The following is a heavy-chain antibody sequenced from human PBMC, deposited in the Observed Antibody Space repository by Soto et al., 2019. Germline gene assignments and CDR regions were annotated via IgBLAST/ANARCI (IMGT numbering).Heavy chain of an antibody. CDR2: ISGSGGST. J-gene: IGHJ4*02. Sequence: EVQLLESGGGLVQPGGSLRLSCXASGFTFSSYAMSWVRQAPGKGLEWVSVISGSGGSTYYADSVKGRFTISRDNSKNTLYLQMNSLRAEDTAVYYCARRGSGIYYDYWGQGTLVTVSS. CDR3: ARRGSGIYYDY. V-gene: IGHV3-23*01. CDR1: GFTFSSYA. D-gene: IGHD1-26*01.